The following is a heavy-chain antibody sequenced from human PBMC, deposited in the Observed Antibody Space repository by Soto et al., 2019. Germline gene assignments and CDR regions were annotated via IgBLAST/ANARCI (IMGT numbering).Heavy chain of an antibody. V-gene: IGHV1-18*01. J-gene: IGHJ5*02. Sequence: ASVKVSCKASGYTFTSYGISWVRQAPGQGLEWMGWISAYNGNTNYAQKLQGRVTMTTDTSTSTAYMELRSLRSDDTAVYYCARGGCSGGSCYSGWFDPWGQGTLVTVSS. CDR1: GYTFTSYG. CDR2: ISAYNGNT. CDR3: ARGGCSGGSCYSGWFDP. D-gene: IGHD2-15*01.